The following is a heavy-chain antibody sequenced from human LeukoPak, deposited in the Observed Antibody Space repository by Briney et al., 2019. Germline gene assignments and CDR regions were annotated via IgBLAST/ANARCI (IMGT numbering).Heavy chain of an antibody. V-gene: IGHV3-23*01. D-gene: IGHD6-19*01. Sequence: PGGSLRLSCAASGFTFSSYAMSWVRQAPGKGLEWVSAISGSGGSTYYADSVKGRFTISRDNSKNTLYLQMDSLRAEDTAVYYCAKGRYSSGWYDYCDYWGQGTLVTVSS. CDR2: ISGSGGST. J-gene: IGHJ4*02. CDR1: GFTFSSYA. CDR3: AKGRYSSGWYDYCDY.